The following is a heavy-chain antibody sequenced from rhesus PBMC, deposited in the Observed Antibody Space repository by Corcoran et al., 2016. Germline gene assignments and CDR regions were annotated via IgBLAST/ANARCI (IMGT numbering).Heavy chain of an antibody. CDR2: INGKNGNA. CDR3: ARDTFYSDVWYFDL. J-gene: IGHJ2*01. V-gene: IGHV4-80*01. D-gene: IGHD5-12*01. CDR1: GAPLTSQW. Sequence: QVQLQESGPGLVKPSETLSLTCPVSGAPLTSQWWNWVRQFPGKGLEWFAVINGKNGNANFNPSLRSRVTISNDASNNRFSLKLTSVTAADTAIYYCARDTFYSDVWYFDLWGPGTPITVSS.